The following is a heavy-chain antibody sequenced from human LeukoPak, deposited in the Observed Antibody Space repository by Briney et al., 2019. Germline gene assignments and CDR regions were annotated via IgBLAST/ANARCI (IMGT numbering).Heavy chain of an antibody. J-gene: IGHJ6*03. D-gene: IGHD3-10*01. CDR1: GGTFSSNA. CDR3: ATSMVRKIRDYYYYYYMNV. V-gene: IGHV1-69*13. Sequence: ASVKVSCKASGGTFSSNAISWVRQAPGQGLEWMGGIIPLFGTANYAQKFQGRVTITADESTSTAYMELSSLRSEDTAVYYCATSMVRKIRDYYYYYYMNVWGKGTTVTVSS. CDR2: IIPLFGTA.